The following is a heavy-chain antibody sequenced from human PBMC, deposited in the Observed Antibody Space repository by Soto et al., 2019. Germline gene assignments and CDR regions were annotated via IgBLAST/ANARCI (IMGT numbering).Heavy chain of an antibody. Sequence: SVKVSCKASGGTFSRYAISWVRQAPGQGLEWMGGIIPIFGTANYAQKFQGRVTITADESTSTAYMELSSLRSEDTAVYYCARDTTMVRGVIGPHFDYWGQGTLVTVSS. CDR2: IIPIFGTA. D-gene: IGHD3-10*01. CDR3: ARDTTMVRGVIGPHFDY. V-gene: IGHV1-69*13. J-gene: IGHJ4*02. CDR1: GGTFSRYA.